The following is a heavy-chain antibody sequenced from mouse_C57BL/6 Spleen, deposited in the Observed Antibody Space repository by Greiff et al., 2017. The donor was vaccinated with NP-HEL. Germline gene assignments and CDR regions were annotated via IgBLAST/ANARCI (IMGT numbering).Heavy chain of an antibody. J-gene: IGHJ2*01. CDR1: GYSITSGYG. CDR3: ARTARIKY. CDR2: ISYSGST. D-gene: IGHD1-2*01. Sequence: EVKLEESGPGLVKPSQSLSLTCTVTGYSITSGYGWNWIRQFPGNKLEWMGYISYSGSTTDNPSLKSRISITRDTSKNQFFLQLNSVTTDDTATYYCARTARIKYWGQGTTLTVSS. V-gene: IGHV3-2*02.